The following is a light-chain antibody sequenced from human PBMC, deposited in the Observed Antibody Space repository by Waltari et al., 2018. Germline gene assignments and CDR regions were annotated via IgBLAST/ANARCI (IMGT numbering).Light chain of an antibody. CDR3: QQYYTIPPT. Sequence: SLAVSLGERATINCKSSQSVLYNSIHKTYVAWYQHKPGQSPKLLIYWASTRDSGVPDRFSGSGSGTDFTLTISSLQAEDVAVYYCQQYYTIPPTFGQGTKVEIK. V-gene: IGKV4-1*01. CDR2: WAS. CDR1: QSVLYNSIHKTY. J-gene: IGKJ1*01.